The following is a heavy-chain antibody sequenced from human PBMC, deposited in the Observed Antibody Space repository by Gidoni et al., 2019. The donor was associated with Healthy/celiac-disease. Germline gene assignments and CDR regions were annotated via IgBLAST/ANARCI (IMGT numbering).Heavy chain of an antibody. Sequence: IGRIYTSGSTNYNPSLKSRVTISVDTSKNQFSLKLSSVTAADTAVYYCARVGIRGYYDSSGEGGAFDIWGQGTMVTVSS. J-gene: IGHJ3*02. CDR2: IYTSGST. CDR3: ARVGIRGYYDSSGEGGAFDI. D-gene: IGHD3-22*01. V-gene: IGHV4-61*02.